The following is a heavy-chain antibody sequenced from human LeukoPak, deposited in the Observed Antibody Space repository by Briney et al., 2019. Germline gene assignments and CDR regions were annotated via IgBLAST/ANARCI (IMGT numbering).Heavy chain of an antibody. CDR2: INHSGST. J-gene: IGHJ5*02. Sequence: PSETLSLTCAVYGGSFSGYYWSWIRQPPGKGLEWIGEINHSGSTNYNPSLKSRVTISVDTSKNQFSLKLSSVTAADTAVYYCARRLGRFLEWLSKSNWFDPLGPGNPGHRLL. CDR1: GGSFSGYY. CDR3: ARRLGRFLEWLSKSNWFDP. V-gene: IGHV4-34*01. D-gene: IGHD3-3*01.